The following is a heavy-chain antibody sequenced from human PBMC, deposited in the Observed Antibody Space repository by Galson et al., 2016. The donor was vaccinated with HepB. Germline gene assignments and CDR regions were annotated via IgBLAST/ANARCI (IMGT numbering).Heavy chain of an antibody. CDR1: GGIFNRYG. Sequence: VKVSCKASGGIFNRYGITWVRQAPGQGLEWVGGFIAIFGTANYAQKFPGRVTITADESTSTVYMELSSLRSEDTAVYHCARASGYHYVSWFDPWGQGTLVTASS. V-gene: IGHV1-69*13. D-gene: IGHD3-16*01. CDR3: ARASGYHYVSWFDP. CDR2: FIAIFGTA. J-gene: IGHJ5*02.